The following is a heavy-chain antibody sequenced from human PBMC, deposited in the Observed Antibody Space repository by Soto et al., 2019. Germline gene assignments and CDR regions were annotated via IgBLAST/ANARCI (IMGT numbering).Heavy chain of an antibody. D-gene: IGHD1-20*01. Sequence: QVQAVESGGGVVQPGGSLRLSCEASGFTFSSYPMHWVRQAPGKGLEWVTLISYDGSNQYYADSVKGRFTISRDNSKDTLYLQMHSLTSDDTAVYFCARGPITQTSFIDHWGQGTLVTVSS. CDR3: ARGPITQTSFIDH. CDR2: ISYDGSNQ. CDR1: GFTFSSYP. J-gene: IGHJ4*02. V-gene: IGHV3-30-3*01.